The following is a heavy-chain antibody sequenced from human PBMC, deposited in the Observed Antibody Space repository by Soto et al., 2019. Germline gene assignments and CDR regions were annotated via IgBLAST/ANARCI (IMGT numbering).Heavy chain of an antibody. J-gene: IGHJ6*03. CDR3: AKDVSMVRGVIDYYYYYMDV. CDR1: GFTFSSYA. V-gene: IGHV3-23*01. Sequence: GGSLRLSCAASGFTFSSYAMSWVRQAPGKGLEWVSAISGSGGSTYYADSVKGRFTISRDNSKNTLYLQMNSLRAEDTAVYYCAKDVSMVRGVIDYYYYYMDVWGKGTTVTVSS. CDR2: ISGSGGST. D-gene: IGHD3-10*01.